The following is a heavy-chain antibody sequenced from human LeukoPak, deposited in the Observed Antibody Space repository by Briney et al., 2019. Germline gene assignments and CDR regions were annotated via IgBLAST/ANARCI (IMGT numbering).Heavy chain of an antibody. CDR1: GFTFDDYA. CDR2: ISWNSGSI. J-gene: IGHJ4*02. D-gene: IGHD4-23*01. V-gene: IGHV3-9*01. CDR3: AKSPRGDYGGNFDY. Sequence: GGSLRLSCAASGFTFDDYAMHWVRQAPGKGLEWVSGISWNSGSIGYADSVKGRFTISRDNAKNSLYLQMNSLRAEDTALYYCAKSPRGDYGGNFDYWGQGTLVTVPS.